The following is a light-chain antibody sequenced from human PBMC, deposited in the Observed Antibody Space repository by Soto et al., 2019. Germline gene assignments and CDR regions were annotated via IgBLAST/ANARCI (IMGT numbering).Light chain of an antibody. CDR3: QQYNNWPTT. CDR1: QSISSN. J-gene: IGKJ1*01. CDR2: GAS. Sequence: EILMTQSPATLSASIGERATLSCKASQSISSNLTLYQQEPGQAPRLLIYGASTLAAGVPVRFSGSGSGHVSTLTISSLQYEDFAVYCCQQYNNWPTTFGQGTKVDIK. V-gene: IGKV3-15*01.